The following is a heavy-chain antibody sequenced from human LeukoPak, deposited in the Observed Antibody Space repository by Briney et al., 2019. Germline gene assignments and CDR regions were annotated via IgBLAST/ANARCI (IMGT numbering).Heavy chain of an antibody. CDR3: ARDTNYASTAPGSYYYYYYYMDV. CDR2: ISSSGSTI. J-gene: IGHJ6*03. V-gene: IGHV3-48*03. Sequence: GGSLRLSCAASGFTFSSYEMNWVRQAPGKGLEWVSYISSSGSTIYYADSVKGRFTISRDNSKNTLYLQMNSLRAEDTAVYYCARDTNYASTAPGSYYYYYYYMDVWGKGTTVTVSS. CDR1: GFTFSSYE. D-gene: IGHD5-24*01.